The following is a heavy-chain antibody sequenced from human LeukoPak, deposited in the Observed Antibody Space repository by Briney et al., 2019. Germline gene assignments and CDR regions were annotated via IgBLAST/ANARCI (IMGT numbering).Heavy chain of an antibody. CDR1: GYTFTSYG. Sequence: ASVKVSCKASGYTFTSYGISWVRQAPGQGLEWMGWISAYNGNTNYAQKLQGRVTMTTDTSTSTAYMELRSLRSDNTAVYYCARDYYGSGSLNWFDPWGQGTLVTVSS. CDR3: ARDYYGSGSLNWFDP. V-gene: IGHV1-18*04. J-gene: IGHJ5*02. D-gene: IGHD3-10*01. CDR2: ISAYNGNT.